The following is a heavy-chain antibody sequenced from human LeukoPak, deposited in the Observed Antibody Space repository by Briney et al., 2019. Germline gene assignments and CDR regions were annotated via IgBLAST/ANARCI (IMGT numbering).Heavy chain of an antibody. CDR3: AKFRFGEFVYYYYGMGV. D-gene: IGHD3-10*01. Sequence: PGRSLRLSCAASGFTFSSYGMHWVRQAPGKGLEWVAVISYDGSNKYYADSVKGRFTISRDNSKNTLYLQMNSLRAEDTAVYYCAKFRFGEFVYYYYGMGVWGQGTTVTVSS. V-gene: IGHV3-30*18. CDR2: ISYDGSNK. J-gene: IGHJ6*02. CDR1: GFTFSSYG.